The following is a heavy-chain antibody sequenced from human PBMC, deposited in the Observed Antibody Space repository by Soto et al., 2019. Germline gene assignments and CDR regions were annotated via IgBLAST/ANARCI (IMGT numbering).Heavy chain of an antibody. CDR1: GFTFSSYA. CDR2: ISYDGSNK. CDR3: ARTDCSGGSCYSDRHYYYYGMDV. Sequence: GGSLRLSCAASGFTFSSYAMHWVRQAPGKGLEWVAVISYDGSNKYYADSVKGRFTISRDNSKNTLYLQMNSLRAEDTAVYYCARTDCSGGSCYSDRHYYYYGMDVWGQGTTVTVSS. J-gene: IGHJ6*02. V-gene: IGHV3-30-3*01. D-gene: IGHD2-15*01.